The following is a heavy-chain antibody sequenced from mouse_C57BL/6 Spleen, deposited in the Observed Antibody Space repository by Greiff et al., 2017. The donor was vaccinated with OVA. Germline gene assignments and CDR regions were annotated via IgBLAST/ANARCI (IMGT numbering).Heavy chain of an antibody. Sequence: EVKVVESVAELVRPGASVKLSCTASGFNIKNTYMHWVKQRPDQGLEWIGRIDPANGSTKYAPKFQGKATLTADTSSNTAYLQLSSLTSEDTAIYYCARGGLWYHFDYWGQGTTLTVSS. J-gene: IGHJ2*01. CDR3: ARGGLWYHFDY. CDR1: GFNIKNTY. D-gene: IGHD2-1*01. CDR2: IDPANGST. V-gene: IGHV14-3*01.